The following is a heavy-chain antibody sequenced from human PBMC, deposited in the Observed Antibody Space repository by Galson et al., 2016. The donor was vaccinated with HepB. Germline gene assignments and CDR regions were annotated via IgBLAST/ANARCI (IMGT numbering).Heavy chain of an antibody. CDR1: GYTFTSYG. V-gene: IGHV1-3*01. CDR2: INAGNGNT. J-gene: IGHJ4*02. Sequence: SVKVSCKASGYTFTSYGMYWVRQAPGQRLEYIGWINAGNGNTKYSEKFEGRVTITRDTSASTAYMELSSLISEDTALYFCARVFNVGATIFEYWGQGTLVTVSS. CDR3: ARVFNVGATIFEY. D-gene: IGHD1-26*01.